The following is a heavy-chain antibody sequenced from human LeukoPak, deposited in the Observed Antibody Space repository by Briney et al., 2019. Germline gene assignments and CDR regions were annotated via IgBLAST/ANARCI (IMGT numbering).Heavy chain of an antibody. CDR1: GGSISNYY. CDR3: ARTSPKNGAFDM. Sequence: SETLSLTCTVSGGSISNYYWSWIRQPAGKGLEWIGRIYSSGSTNYNPSLNSRVTMSVDTSKNQFSLKLSSVTAADTAVYYCARTSPKNGAFDMWGQGTVVTASS. J-gene: IGHJ3*02. V-gene: IGHV4-4*07. D-gene: IGHD2-8*01. CDR2: IYSSGST.